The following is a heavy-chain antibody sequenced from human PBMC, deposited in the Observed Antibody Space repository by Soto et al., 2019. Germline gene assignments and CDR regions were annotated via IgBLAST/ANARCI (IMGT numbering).Heavy chain of an antibody. J-gene: IGHJ4*02. CDR1: GASFSGFY. CDR2: IDHIGIT. V-gene: IGHV4-34*04. CDR3: ARGVSVTLAVQGGAPDKNYFDS. D-gene: IGHD1-26*01. Sequence: LSLTCAISGASFSGFYWSWIRQSPGKGLEWIGEIDHIGITNHNTALKSRATMSVDTSKNQFSLKLRSVTAADTAVYYCARGVSVTLAVQGGAPDKNYFDSWSQGTLVTVSS.